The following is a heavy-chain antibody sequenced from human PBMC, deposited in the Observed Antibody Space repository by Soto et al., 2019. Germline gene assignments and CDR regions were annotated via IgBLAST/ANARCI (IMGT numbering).Heavy chain of an antibody. J-gene: IGHJ4*02. CDR1: GFTFSSYG. Sequence: QVQLVESGGGVVQPGRSLRLSCAASGFTFSSYGMHWVRQAPGKGLEWVAVISYDGSNKYYADSVKGRFTISRDNSKNTLYLQMNSLGAEDTAVYYCAKDKGISQLGFDYWGQGTLVTVSS. CDR3: AKDKGISQLGFDY. V-gene: IGHV3-30*18. CDR2: ISYDGSNK. D-gene: IGHD1-1*01.